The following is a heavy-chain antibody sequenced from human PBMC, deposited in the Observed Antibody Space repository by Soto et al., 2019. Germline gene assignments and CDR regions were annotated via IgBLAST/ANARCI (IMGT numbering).Heavy chain of an antibody. CDR2: ISYDGSNK. CDR3: ARIGKVATISSDY. D-gene: IGHD5-12*01. CDR1: GFTFSSYA. Sequence: GGSLRLSCAASGFTFSSYAMHWVRQAPGKGLEWVAVISYDGSNKYYADSVKGRFTISRDNSKNTLYLQMNSLRAEDTAVYYCARIGKVATISSDYWGQGTLVTVSS. V-gene: IGHV3-30-3*01. J-gene: IGHJ4*02.